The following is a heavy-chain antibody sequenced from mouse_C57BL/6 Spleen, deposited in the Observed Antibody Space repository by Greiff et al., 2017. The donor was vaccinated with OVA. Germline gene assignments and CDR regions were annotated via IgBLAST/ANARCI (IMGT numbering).Heavy chain of an antibody. D-gene: IGHD1-1*02. CDR1: GYTFTSYW. V-gene: IGHV1-50*01. J-gene: IGHJ2*01. CDR3: ARWVGFDY. Sequence: QVQLQQPGAELVKPGASVKLSCKASGYTFTSYWMQWVKQRPGQGLEWIGEIDPSDSYTNYNQKFKGKATLTVDTSSSTAYMQLSSLTSEDSAVYYCARWVGFDYWGQGTTLTVSS. CDR2: IDPSDSYT.